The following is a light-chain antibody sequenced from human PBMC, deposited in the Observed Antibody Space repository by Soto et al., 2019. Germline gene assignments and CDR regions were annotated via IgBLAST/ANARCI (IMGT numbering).Light chain of an antibody. Sequence: DIQMTQSPSSLSASVGDRVTITCQTSQSISNYLNWYQQKPGKAPKLLIYAASSLPSGVPSRFSGSASGTEFTLTISSLHPEDFATYYCQQSYSTPYTFGQGTKLEI. CDR3: QQSYSTPYT. V-gene: IGKV1-39*01. J-gene: IGKJ2*01. CDR1: QSISNY. CDR2: AAS.